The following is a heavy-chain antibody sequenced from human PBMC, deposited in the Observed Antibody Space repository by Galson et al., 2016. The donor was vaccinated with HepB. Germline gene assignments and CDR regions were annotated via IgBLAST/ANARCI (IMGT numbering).Heavy chain of an antibody. CDR2: IGSIGGST. CDR1: GFTFDRHA. D-gene: IGHD3-22*01. CDR3: ARPWIADYYDRRALDI. V-gene: IGHV3-23*01. J-gene: IGHJ3*02. Sequence: SLRLSCAGSGFTFDRHAMNWVRQAPGKGLEWVSGIGSIGGSTHYADSVKGRFTISRDNSQNTLYLQINQLRVEDTAVYYCARPWIADYYDRRALDIWGQGTMVTVSS.